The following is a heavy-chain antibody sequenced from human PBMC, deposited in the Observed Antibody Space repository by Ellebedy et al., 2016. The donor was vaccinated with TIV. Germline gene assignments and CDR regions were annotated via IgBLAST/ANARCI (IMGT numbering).Heavy chain of an antibody. CDR2: IYHSGST. CDR3: ARVQSSGPDFDY. D-gene: IGHD6-19*01. J-gene: IGHJ4*02. Sequence: MPSETLSLTCAVSGGSISSSNWWSWVRQPPGKGLEWIGEIYHSGSTNYNPSLKSRVTISVEKSKNQFSLKLSSVTAADTAVYYCARVQSSGPDFDYWGQGTLVTVSS. CDR1: GGSISSSNW. V-gene: IGHV4-4*02.